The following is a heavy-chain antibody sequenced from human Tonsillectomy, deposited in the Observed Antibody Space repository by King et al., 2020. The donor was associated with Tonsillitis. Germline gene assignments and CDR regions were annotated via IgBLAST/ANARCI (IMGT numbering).Heavy chain of an antibody. Sequence: VQLVESGGGVVQPGRSLRLSCTASGFTFSGYPMHWVRQAPGKGLQWVAVISYDESNKYYADSLKGRFTISRDNSKNTLYLQMNSLRAEDTAIYYCARGPDDILTGDFPSYWYVELWGRGTLVTVSA. V-gene: IGHV3-30*04. CDR2: ISYDESNK. CDR1: GFTFSGYP. D-gene: IGHD3-9*01. J-gene: IGHJ2*01. CDR3: ARGPDDILTGDFPSYWYVEL.